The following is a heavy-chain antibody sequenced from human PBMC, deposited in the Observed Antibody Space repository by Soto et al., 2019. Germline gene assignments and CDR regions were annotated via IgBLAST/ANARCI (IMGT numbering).Heavy chain of an antibody. CDR2: IYYSGST. CDR1: GGSISSGGYY. Sequence: SETLSLTCTVSGGSISSGGYYWSWIRQHPGKGLEWIGYIYYSGSTYYNPSLKSRVTISVDTSKNQFSLKLSSVTAADTAVYYCARGGQWLTYGMDVWGQGTTVTVSS. J-gene: IGHJ6*02. D-gene: IGHD6-19*01. V-gene: IGHV4-31*03. CDR3: ARGGQWLTYGMDV.